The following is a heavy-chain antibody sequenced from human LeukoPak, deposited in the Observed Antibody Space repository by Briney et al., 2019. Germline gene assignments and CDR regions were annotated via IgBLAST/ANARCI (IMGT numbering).Heavy chain of an antibody. CDR2: ISYDGSNT. D-gene: IGHD6-13*01. CDR3: ARDPPLIAAAASRGDY. CDR1: GFTFSTNA. Sequence: GRSLRLSCAASGFTFSTNAMHWVRQAPGKGLEWVAVISYDGSNTYYADSVKGRFTISRDNSKNTLYLQMNSLRAEDTAVYYCARDPPLIAAAASRGDYWGQGTLVTVSS. J-gene: IGHJ4*02. V-gene: IGHV3-30*14.